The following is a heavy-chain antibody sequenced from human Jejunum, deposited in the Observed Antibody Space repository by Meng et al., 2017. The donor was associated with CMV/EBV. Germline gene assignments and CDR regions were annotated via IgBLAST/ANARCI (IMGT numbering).Heavy chain of an antibody. CDR1: GFTFSSYS. V-gene: IGHV3-48*04. CDR2: ITSSSTI. Sequence: SCAASGFTFSSYSMNWVRQAPGKGLEWVSYITSSSTIYYADSVRGRFTISRDNAKNSLYLQMNSLRADDTALYYCARDPVLSGLDVWGQGATVTVSS. J-gene: IGHJ6*02. CDR3: ARDPVLSGLDV.